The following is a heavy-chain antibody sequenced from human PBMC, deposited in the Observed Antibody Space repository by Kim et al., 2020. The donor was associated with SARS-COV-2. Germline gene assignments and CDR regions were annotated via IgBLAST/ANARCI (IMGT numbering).Heavy chain of an antibody. Sequence: ASVKVSCKTSGYTFTSNSVSWVRQAPGQGLEWMGWISSYSGQTNYAQKLQGRVTMTTDTSTSTAYMELRTLRSDDTAVYFCARDRGQQLVTGVFDDRGQG. CDR1: GYTFTSNS. J-gene: IGHJ4*02. D-gene: IGHD6-13*01. CDR3: ARDRGQQLVTGVFDD. CDR2: ISSYSGQT. V-gene: IGHV1-18*04.